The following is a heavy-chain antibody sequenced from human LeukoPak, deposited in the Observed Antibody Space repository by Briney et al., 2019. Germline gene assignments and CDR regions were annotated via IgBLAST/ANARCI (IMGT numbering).Heavy chain of an antibody. CDR1: GDSVSRNTAG. D-gene: IGHD5-12*01. Sequence: SGPELVKPSQTLSLTCAISGDSVSRNTAGWNWIRQSPSRGLEWLGRTYYRSKWYFDFAPSVRNRITINPDTSKNQFSLQLNSVTAADTAVYYCASLRNSGSMRDYWGQGTLVTVSS. V-gene: IGHV6-1*01. CDR2: TYYRSKWYF. CDR3: ASLRNSGSMRDY. J-gene: IGHJ4*02.